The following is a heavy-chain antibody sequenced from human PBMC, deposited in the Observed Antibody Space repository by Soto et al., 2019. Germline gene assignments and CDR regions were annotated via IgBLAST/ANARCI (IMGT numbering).Heavy chain of an antibody. CDR2: ISYDGSNE. Sequence: GGSLRLSCAASGFSFSSYAMHWVRQAPGKGLEWVALISYDGSNEYYADSVKGRFAISRDNSKNTLYLQMSGLRAEDTAVYYCARDRGYDSSGYYFMWGQGTLVTVSS. D-gene: IGHD3-22*01. J-gene: IGHJ4*02. V-gene: IGHV3-30*09. CDR3: ARDRGYDSSGYYFM. CDR1: GFSFSSYA.